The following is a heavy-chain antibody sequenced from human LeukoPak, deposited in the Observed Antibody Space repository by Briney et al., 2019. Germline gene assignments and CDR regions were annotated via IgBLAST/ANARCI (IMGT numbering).Heavy chain of an antibody. D-gene: IGHD3-16*02. Sequence: GGSLRLSCAASGFTFSGFGMSWVRQAPGKGLEWVSAIGGSGASTYYADSVKGRVTISRDNSKNTLYLQMNSLRAEDTAVYYCARVRWNDYVWGSYHTYYDYWGQGTLVTVSS. V-gene: IGHV3-23*01. J-gene: IGHJ4*02. CDR1: GFTFSGFG. CDR3: ARVRWNDYVWGSYHTYYDY. CDR2: IGGSGAST.